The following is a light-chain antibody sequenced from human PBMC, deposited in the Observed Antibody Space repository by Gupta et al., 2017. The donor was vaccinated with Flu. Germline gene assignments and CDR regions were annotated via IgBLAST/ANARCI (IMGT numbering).Light chain of an antibody. CDR3: QHRTHWPPAAK. CDR1: QNINTY. Sequence: EIVLTQSPATLSLSPGERATLSCRASQNINTYLAWYQQKPGQAPRLLIYDASSRATGIPARFSGGGSGTDFTLTISSLEPEDFAVYYGQHRTHWPPAAKFGQGTNLEIK. V-gene: IGKV3-11*01. J-gene: IGKJ2*01. CDR2: DAS.